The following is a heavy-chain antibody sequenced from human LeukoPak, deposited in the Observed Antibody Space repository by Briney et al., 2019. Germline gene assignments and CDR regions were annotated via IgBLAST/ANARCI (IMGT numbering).Heavy chain of an antibody. J-gene: IGHJ5*02. CDR2: IYYSGST. CDR1: GGSISSSSYY. Sequence: SETLSLTCTVSGGSISSSSYYWGWIRQPPGKGLEWIGSIYYSGSTYYNPSLKSRVTISVDTSKNQFSLKLSSVTAADTAVYYCARHRGSSSSNWFDPWGQGTLVTVSS. CDR3: ARHRGSSSSNWFDP. D-gene: IGHD6-13*01. V-gene: IGHV4-39*01.